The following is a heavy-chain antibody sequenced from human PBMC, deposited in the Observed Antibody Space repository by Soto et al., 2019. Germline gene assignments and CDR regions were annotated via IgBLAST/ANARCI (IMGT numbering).Heavy chain of an antibody. Sequence: PGGSLRLSCAASGFTFSSYGMHWVRQAPGKGLEWVAVIWYDGSNKYYADSVKGRFTISRDNSKNTLYLQMNSLRAEDTAVYYCARDRGRITIFGVVIGPYYYGMDVWGQGTTVTVSS. D-gene: IGHD3-3*01. J-gene: IGHJ6*02. CDR2: IWYDGSNK. CDR1: GFTFSSYG. V-gene: IGHV3-33*01. CDR3: ARDRGRITIFGVVIGPYYYGMDV.